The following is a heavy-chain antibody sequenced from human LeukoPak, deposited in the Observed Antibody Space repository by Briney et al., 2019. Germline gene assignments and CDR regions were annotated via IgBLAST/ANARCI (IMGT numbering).Heavy chain of an antibody. CDR1: GYMFTSYA. D-gene: IGHD6-19*01. Sequence: ASVKVSCKASGYMFTSYAMHWVRQAPGQRLEWMGWINAGSGNTKYSQKFQGRVTITRDTSASTAYMELSSLRSEDTAVYYCAGGRSGIYDYWGQGTLATVSS. V-gene: IGHV1-3*01. CDR2: INAGSGNT. J-gene: IGHJ4*02. CDR3: AGGRSGIYDY.